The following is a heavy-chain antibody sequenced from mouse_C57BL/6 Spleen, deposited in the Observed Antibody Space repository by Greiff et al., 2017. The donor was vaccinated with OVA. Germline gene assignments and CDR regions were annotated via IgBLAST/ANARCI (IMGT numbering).Heavy chain of an antibody. V-gene: IGHV5-16*01. CDR1: GYTFSDYY. CDR3: ARDYYGSSFAY. J-gene: IGHJ3*01. CDR2: INYDSGST. D-gene: IGHD1-1*01. Sequence: EVQLEESGADLVKPGGSMKLSCKASGYTFSDYYMPWVNQVPEKGLEWIANINYDSGSTYYMETLKSSSTFSGDNAKSIVYMQMSSLKSEDTATYYCARDYYGSSFAYWGQGTLVTVSS.